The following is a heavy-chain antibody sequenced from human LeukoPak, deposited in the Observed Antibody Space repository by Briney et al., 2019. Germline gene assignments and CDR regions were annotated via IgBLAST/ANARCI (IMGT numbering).Heavy chain of an antibody. Sequence: SETLSLTCTVSGGSISSYYWSWIRQPAGKGLEWIGRIYTSGSTNYNPSLKSRVTMSVDTSKNQFSLKLSSVTAADTAVYYCARGGIAARPGDWFDPWGQGTQVAVSS. D-gene: IGHD6-6*01. CDR2: IYTSGST. J-gene: IGHJ5*02. CDR1: GGSISSYY. CDR3: ARGGIAARPGDWFDP. V-gene: IGHV4-4*07.